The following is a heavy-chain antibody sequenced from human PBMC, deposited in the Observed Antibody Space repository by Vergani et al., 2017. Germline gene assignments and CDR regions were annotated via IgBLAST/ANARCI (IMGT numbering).Heavy chain of an antibody. J-gene: IGHJ4*02. CDR2: IYYSGST. Sequence: QVQLQESGPGLVKPSETLSLTCTVSGGSISSYYWCWIRQPPAQGLEWIGYIYYSGSTNYNPSLKSRVTITVDTSKNQFSLKLSSVTAADTAVYYCARDMRANRGGLDWGQGTLVTVSS. CDR3: ARDMRANRGGLD. D-gene: IGHD1-14*01. V-gene: IGHV4-59*01. CDR1: GGSISSYY.